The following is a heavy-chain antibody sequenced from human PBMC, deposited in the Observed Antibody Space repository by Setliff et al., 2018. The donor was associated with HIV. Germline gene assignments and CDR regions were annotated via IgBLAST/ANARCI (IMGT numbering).Heavy chain of an antibody. CDR2: ISAYNGNT. J-gene: IGHJ4*02. D-gene: IGHD1-1*01. V-gene: IGHV1-18*01. CDR1: GGTFSSYA. CDR3: ARGQLKPTGYFFDY. Sequence: ASVKVSCKASGGTFSSYAISWVRQAPGQGLEWMGWISAYNGNTNYAQKLQGRVTMTTDTSTSTAYMELRSLRSDDTAVYYCARGQLKPTGYFFDYWGLGTLVTVSS.